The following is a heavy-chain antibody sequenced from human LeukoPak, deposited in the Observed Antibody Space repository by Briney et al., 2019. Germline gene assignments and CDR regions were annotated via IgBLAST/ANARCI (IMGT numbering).Heavy chain of an antibody. Sequence: SETLSLTCTVSGYSISSGYYWGWIRQPPGKGLEWIGSIYHSGSTYYNPSLKSRVTISVDTSKNQFSLKLSSVTAADTAVYYCASSGYDSSGSYYFDYWGQGTLVTVSS. J-gene: IGHJ4*02. CDR3: ASSGYDSSGSYYFDY. CDR2: IYHSGST. CDR1: GYSISSGYY. V-gene: IGHV4-38-2*02. D-gene: IGHD3-22*01.